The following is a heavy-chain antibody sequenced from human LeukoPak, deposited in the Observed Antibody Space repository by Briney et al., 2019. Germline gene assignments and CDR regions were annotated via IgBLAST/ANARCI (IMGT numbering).Heavy chain of an antibody. CDR3: ARDFQLYSSSSSSDY. D-gene: IGHD6-6*01. J-gene: IGHJ4*02. V-gene: IGHV3-20*04. CDR2: INWNGGST. CDR1: GFTFDDYG. Sequence: PGGSLRLSCAASGFTFDDYGMSWVRQAPGKGLEWVSGINWNGGSTGYADSVKGRFTISRDNAKNSLYLQMNSLGAEDTALYYCARDFQLYSSSSSSDYWGQGTLVTVSS.